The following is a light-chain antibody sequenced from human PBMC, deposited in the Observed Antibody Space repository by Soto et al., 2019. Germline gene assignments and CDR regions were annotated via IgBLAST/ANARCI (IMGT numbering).Light chain of an antibody. CDR3: QQLSYWPST. CDR2: DAS. CDR1: QSVSSY. V-gene: IGKV3-11*01. Sequence: EIVLTQSPVTLSLSPGERATLSCRASQSVSSYLAWYQQKPGQAPRLLIYDASNRATGIPGRFSGSGSGTDFTLTISILETEDFAVYYCQQLSYWPSTFVGGTKVEIK. J-gene: IGKJ4*01.